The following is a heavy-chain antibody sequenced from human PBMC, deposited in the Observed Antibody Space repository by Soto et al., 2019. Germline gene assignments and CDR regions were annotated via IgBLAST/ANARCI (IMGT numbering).Heavy chain of an antibody. CDR3: AKDWGDCISTSCYDYYYGMDV. CDR1: GFTFSSYG. D-gene: IGHD2-2*01. V-gene: IGHV3-30*18. CDR2: ISYDGSNK. J-gene: IGHJ6*02. Sequence: GGSLRLSCAASGFTFSSYGMHWVRQAPGKGLEWVAVISYDGSNKYYADSVKGRFTISRDNSKNTLYLQMNSLRAEDTAVYYCAKDWGDCISTSCYDYYYGMDVWGQGTTVTVSS.